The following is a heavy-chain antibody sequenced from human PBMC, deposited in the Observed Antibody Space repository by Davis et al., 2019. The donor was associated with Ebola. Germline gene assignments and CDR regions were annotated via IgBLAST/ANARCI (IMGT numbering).Heavy chain of an antibody. CDR1: GFTFSGYA. J-gene: IGHJ4*02. CDR3: AKAGGIVGATSDY. CDR2: ISYNGADK. V-gene: IGHV3-30-3*01. D-gene: IGHD1-26*01. Sequence: GGSLRLSCAASGFTFSGYAMYWVRQAPGKGLEWVALISYNGADKYYADSVKGRFTISRDNSKNTLYLQMNSLRAEDTAVYYCAKAGGIVGATSDYWGQGTLVTVSS.